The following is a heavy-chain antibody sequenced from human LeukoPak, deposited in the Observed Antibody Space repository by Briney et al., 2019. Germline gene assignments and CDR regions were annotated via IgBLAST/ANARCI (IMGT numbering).Heavy chain of an antibody. V-gene: IGHV4-39*01. Sequence: SETLSLTCTVSGGSISGSTYYWAWVRQPPGKGLEWIGSIYYNRNTYYTPSLNSRVTISQATSKNQFSLKLTSVTAADTAIYYCAGHMDNHCYHLWGQGTLVTVSS. CDR3: AGHMDNHCYHL. CDR1: GGSISGSTYY. J-gene: IGHJ4*02. D-gene: IGHD2-15*01. CDR2: IYYNRNT.